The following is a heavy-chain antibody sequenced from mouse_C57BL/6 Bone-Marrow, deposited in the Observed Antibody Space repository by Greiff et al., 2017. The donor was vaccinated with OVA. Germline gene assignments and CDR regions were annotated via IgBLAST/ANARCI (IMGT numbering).Heavy chain of an antibody. CDR1: GYTFTDYE. J-gene: IGHJ3*01. V-gene: IGHV1-15*01. CDR3: TGSESSGYGWFAY. Sequence: QVQLQQSGAELVRPGASVTLSCKASGYTFTDYEMHWVKQTPVPGLEWIGAIDPETGGTAYNQKFKGKAILTADKSSSTADMEHRRRTSEDSAVYYCTGSESSGYGWFAYWGQGTLVTVSA. CDR2: IDPETGGT. D-gene: IGHD3-2*02.